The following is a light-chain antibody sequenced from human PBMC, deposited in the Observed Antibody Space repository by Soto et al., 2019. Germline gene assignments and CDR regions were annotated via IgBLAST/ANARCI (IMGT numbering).Light chain of an antibody. V-gene: IGKV1-33*01. CDR1: QDIATY. CDR3: QQYDNLPPTWT. CDR2: DAS. Sequence: DIQMTQSPSSLSASVGNPVTITCPARQDIATYLNWYQQKPGKAPNLLIHDASNLETGVPSRFSGGGSGTHFTFTISNLQPEDIATYYCQQYDNLPPTWTFGQGTKVDIK. J-gene: IGKJ1*01.